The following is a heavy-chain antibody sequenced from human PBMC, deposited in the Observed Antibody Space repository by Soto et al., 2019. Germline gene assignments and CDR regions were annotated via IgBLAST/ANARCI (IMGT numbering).Heavy chain of an antibody. J-gene: IGHJ3*02. CDR1: GGSISSYY. Sequence: QVQLQESGPGLVKPSETLSLTCTVSGGSISSYYWSWIRQPPGKGLEWIGYIYYSGSTNYNPSLKSRVTISVDTSKNRFSLKLSSVTAADTAVYYCARELANTYYDILTGPPDAFDIWGQGTMVTVSS. CDR3: ARELANTYYDILTGPPDAFDI. CDR2: IYYSGST. D-gene: IGHD3-9*01. V-gene: IGHV4-59*12.